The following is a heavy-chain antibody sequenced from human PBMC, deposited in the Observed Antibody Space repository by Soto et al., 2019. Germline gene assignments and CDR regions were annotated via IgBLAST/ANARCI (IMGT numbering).Heavy chain of an antibody. CDR3: AQDQGADISTGLECFQH. Sequence: EVQLLESGGVVVQPGGSLRLSCAASGFTFNTYAMNWVRQAPGKGLEWVAAISADGFTTNYGSSVKGRFNISRDYSKNMLFLQINRLRGEDPALYHCAQDQGADISTGLECFQHWGQGTLVTVSS. J-gene: IGHJ1*01. V-gene: IGHV3-23*01. CDR2: ISADGFTT. CDR1: GFTFNTYA. D-gene: IGHD3-9*01.